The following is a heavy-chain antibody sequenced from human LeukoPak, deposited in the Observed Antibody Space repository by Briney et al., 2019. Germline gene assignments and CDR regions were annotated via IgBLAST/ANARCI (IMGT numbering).Heavy chain of an antibody. D-gene: IGHD6-19*01. Sequence: GGSLRLSCAASGFIFTNFAMHWVRQAPGKGLEWVAVISNDERNKYYAESVKGRFTISRDNSNSMVYLQMNSLRAEDTAVYYCARIGSGWYWDYWGQGTLVTVSS. CDR1: GFIFTNFA. CDR2: ISNDERNK. J-gene: IGHJ4*02. V-gene: IGHV3-30*04. CDR3: ARIGSGWYWDY.